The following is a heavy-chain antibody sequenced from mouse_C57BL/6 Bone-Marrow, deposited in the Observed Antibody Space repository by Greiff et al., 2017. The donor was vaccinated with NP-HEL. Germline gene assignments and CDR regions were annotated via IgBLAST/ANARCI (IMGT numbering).Heavy chain of an antibody. CDR2: INPSSGYT. CDR1: GYTFTSYW. CDR3: AGRSCPYWYFDV. D-gene: IGHD1-1*01. J-gene: IGHJ1*03. Sequence: VQLQQSGAELVKPGASVKLSCKASGYTFTSYWMHWVKQRPGQGLEWIGYINPSSGYTKYTQTFKDKATLTADNSSSTAYMQLSSLAYEDSAVYYGAGRSCPYWYFDVWGTGTTVTVSS. V-gene: IGHV1-7*01.